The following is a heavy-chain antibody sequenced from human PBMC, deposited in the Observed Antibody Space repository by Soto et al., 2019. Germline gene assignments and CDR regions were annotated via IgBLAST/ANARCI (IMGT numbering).Heavy chain of an antibody. J-gene: IGHJ3*01. Sequence: SETLSLTCTVSGDSINSGDYSWSWLRQPPGKGLEWIGNIYYSGSIYHNPSLKSRVIISVDMPKNQFSLKLSSVTAADTAVYYCATVPTYYYDGSGYANAFDVLGQGTMVTVSS. CDR1: GDSINSGDYS. V-gene: IGHV4-30-4*01. CDR3: ATVPTYYYDGSGYANAFDV. D-gene: IGHD3-22*01. CDR2: IYYSGSI.